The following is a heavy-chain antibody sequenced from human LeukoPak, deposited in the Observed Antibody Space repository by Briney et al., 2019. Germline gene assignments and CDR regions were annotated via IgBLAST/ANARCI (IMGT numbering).Heavy chain of an antibody. J-gene: IGHJ4*02. CDR1: GFTFSSYG. CDR2: IWYDGSNK. D-gene: IGHD2-21*02. CDR3: ARDWARYCGGDCYSSSDY. Sequence: GGSLRLSCAASGFTFSSYGMHWVRQAPGKGLEWVAVIWYDGSNKYYADSVKGRFTISRDNSKNTLYLQMNSLRAEDTAVYYCARDWARYCGGDCYSSSDYWGQGTLVTVSS. V-gene: IGHV3-33*01.